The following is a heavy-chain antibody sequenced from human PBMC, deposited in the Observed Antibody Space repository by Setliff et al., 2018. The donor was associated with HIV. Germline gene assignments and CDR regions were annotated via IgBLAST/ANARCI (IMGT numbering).Heavy chain of an antibody. J-gene: IGHJ4*02. CDR1: GYSISSGYY. Sequence: SETLSLTCGVSGYSISSGYYWGWIRQPPGKGLEWIGSIYHNGITYYNPSLKSRVTISVDTSQNQFSPKLSSVTAADPAIYFCARRIYGNNPYFDYWSQGTLVTVSS. CDR3: ARRIYGNNPYFDY. CDR2: IYHNGIT. D-gene: IGHD4-17*01. V-gene: IGHV4-38-2*01.